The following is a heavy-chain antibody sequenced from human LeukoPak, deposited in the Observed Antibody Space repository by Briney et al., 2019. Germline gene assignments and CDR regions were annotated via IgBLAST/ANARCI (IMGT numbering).Heavy chain of an antibody. J-gene: IGHJ4*02. CDR3: ANLGIVGATPRFDY. CDR1: GFTFSSYA. Sequence: PGGSVRLSCAASGFTFSSYAMRWVRQAPGKGLEWVSAISGSGGSTYYADSVNRRFTISIGNSKNTLYLQMNSLRAGHTAVYYCANLGIVGATPRFDYWGQGTLVTVSS. D-gene: IGHD1-26*01. V-gene: IGHV3-23*01. CDR2: ISGSGGST.